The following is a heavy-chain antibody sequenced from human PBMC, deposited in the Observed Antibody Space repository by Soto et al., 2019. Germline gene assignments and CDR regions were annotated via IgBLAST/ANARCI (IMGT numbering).Heavy chain of an antibody. CDR2: IKSKTYGGTA. V-gene: IGHV3-15*01. Sequence: EVQLVESGGGLVQPGGSLRLSCAASGFTFTNAWMSWVRQAPGKGLEWVGRIKSKTYGGTADYAEPVKGRFTISRDDSENMVSLKMISLKTEDTDVYYFTTKGMTTVDYHFDHWGPGILVTVSS. D-gene: IGHD4-4*01. J-gene: IGHJ4*02. CDR1: GFTFTNAW. CDR3: TTKGMTTVDYHFDH.